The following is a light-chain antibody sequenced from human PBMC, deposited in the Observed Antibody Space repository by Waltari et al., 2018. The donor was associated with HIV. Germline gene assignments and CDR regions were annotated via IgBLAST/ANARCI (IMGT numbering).Light chain of an antibody. J-gene: IGLJ2*01. CDR3: SSYAGSAVV. CDR2: DVT. Sequence: QSALTQPPSASGSPGQSVTISCTGTGNDVGGYNYVSWYQLHPGKAPKLLIYDVTKRPSGVPDRFSGSKSGNPASLTVSGLQGDDEADYYCSSYAGSAVVFGGGTKLTVL. V-gene: IGLV2-8*01. CDR1: GNDVGGYNY.